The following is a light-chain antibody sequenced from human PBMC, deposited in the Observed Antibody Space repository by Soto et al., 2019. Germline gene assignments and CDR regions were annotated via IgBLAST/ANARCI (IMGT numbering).Light chain of an antibody. CDR2: AAS. V-gene: IGKV1-17*01. J-gene: IGKJ1*01. CDR3: QQYDGYSQT. CDR1: QSISNY. Sequence: DLPMTQSPSSLSASVGDSVRISCRASQSISNYLNWYHQKPGKAPNVLIFAASRLQSGVPSRFSGSGSGTEFTLTIGSLQPDDFATYSCQQYDGYSQTFGQGTNLE.